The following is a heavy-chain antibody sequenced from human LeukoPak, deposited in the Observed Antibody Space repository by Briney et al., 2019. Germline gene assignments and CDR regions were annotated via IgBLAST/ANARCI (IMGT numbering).Heavy chain of an antibody. CDR1: GYTFTSYG. V-gene: IGHV1-18*01. CDR3: ARGSGTITMVRGVFYGMDV. CDR2: IGAYNGNT. Sequence: ASVKVSCKASGYTFTSYGISWVRQAPGQGLEWMGWIGAYNGNTNYAQKLQGRVTMTTDTSTSTAYMELSSLRSEDTAVYYCARGSGTITMVRGVFYGMDVWGQGTTVTVSS. D-gene: IGHD3-10*01. J-gene: IGHJ6*02.